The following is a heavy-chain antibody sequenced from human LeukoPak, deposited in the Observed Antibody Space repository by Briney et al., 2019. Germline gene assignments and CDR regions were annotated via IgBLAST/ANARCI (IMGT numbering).Heavy chain of an antibody. J-gene: IGHJ4*02. CDR2: IKQDGSEK. D-gene: IGHD3-10*01. CDR3: AKDPGGGSGSFSWGIDY. V-gene: IGHV3-7*01. CDR1: GFTFSSYW. Sequence: PGGSLRLSCAASGFTFSSYWMSWVRQAPGKGLEWVANIKQDGSEKYYVDSVKGRFTISRDNSKNTLYLQMNSLRAEDTAVYYCAKDPGGGSGSFSWGIDYWGQGTLVTVSS.